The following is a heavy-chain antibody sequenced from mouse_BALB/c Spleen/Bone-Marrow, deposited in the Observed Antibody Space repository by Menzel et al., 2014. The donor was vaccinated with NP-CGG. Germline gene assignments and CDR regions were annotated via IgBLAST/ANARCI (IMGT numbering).Heavy chain of an antibody. CDR2: ITNGGGNT. J-gene: IGHJ3*01. CDR3: TTLTGTSY. Sequence: EVKLMESGGGLVQPGGSLKLSCAASGFTFSGYTMPWVRQTPEKRLEWVAFITNGGGNTYYPDTVKGRFTISRDNAKNTLYLQMSSLKSEDTAIYYCTTLTGTSYWGQGTLVTGSA. V-gene: IGHV5-12-2*01. CDR1: GFTFSGYT. D-gene: IGHD4-1*01.